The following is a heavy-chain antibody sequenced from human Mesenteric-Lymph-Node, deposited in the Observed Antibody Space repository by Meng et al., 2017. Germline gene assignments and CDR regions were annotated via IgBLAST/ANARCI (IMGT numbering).Heavy chain of an antibody. CDR1: GFSFSSQA. J-gene: IGHJ4*02. CDR3: AKEKSSWSEFDS. Sequence: QVQLVESGGGVVQPGRSLRLSCAASGFSFSSQAMDWVRQAPGRGLERVAFISYDGSEKYYLDSVKGRFTISRDNSKNTLYLQMNSLRAEDMAVYYCAKEKSSWSEFDSWGQGTLVTVSS. D-gene: IGHD6-19*01. CDR2: ISYDGSEK. V-gene: IGHV3-30-3*01.